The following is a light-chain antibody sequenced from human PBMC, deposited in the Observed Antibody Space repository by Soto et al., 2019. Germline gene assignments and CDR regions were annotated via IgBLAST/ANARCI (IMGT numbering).Light chain of an antibody. CDR1: QCISGY. Sequence: DIQLTQYPSFLSASVGDRVTITCRASQCISGYLAWYQQKPGKAPKLLIYAAYTLHSGVPSRFSGGGSGTEFTLTISSLQHEDFATYYCQHLKTYPLTFGGGTKVEIK. CDR2: AAY. J-gene: IGKJ4*01. CDR3: QHLKTYPLT. V-gene: IGKV1-9*01.